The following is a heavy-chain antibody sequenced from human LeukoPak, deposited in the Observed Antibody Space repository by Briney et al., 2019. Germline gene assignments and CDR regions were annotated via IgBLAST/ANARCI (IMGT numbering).Heavy chain of an antibody. Sequence: ASVKVSCKTSGYTFTNYGINWVRQAPGQGLEWMGWISVYNGNTNYAQKVQGRVTMTTDTSTSTAYMELRSLRSDDTAVYYCARDARPRIAVAATGDFWGQGTLVIVSS. CDR2: ISVYNGNT. D-gene: IGHD6-19*01. V-gene: IGHV1-18*01. CDR1: GYTFTNYG. CDR3: ARDARPRIAVAATGDF. J-gene: IGHJ4*02.